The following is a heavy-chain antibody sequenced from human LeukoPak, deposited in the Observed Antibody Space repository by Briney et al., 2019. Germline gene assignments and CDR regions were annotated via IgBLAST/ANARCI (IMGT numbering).Heavy chain of an antibody. CDR2: ISAYNGNT. Sequence: ASVKVSCKASGYTFTGYYMHWVRQAPGQGLEWMGWISAYNGNTNYAQKLQGRVTMTTDTSTSTAYMELRSLRSDDTAVYYCARDSGSGWFPNWFDPWGQGNLVTVSS. CDR3: ARDSGSGWFPNWFDP. D-gene: IGHD6-13*01. V-gene: IGHV1-18*04. J-gene: IGHJ5*02. CDR1: GYTFTGYY.